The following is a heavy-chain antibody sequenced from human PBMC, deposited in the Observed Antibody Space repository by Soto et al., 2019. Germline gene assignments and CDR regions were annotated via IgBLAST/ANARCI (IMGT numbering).Heavy chain of an antibody. CDR2: IYYSGST. CDR3: ARGTLGGLLDY. D-gene: IGHD2-15*01. CDR1: GGSISSYY. Sequence: PSETLSLTCTVSGGSISSYYWSWIRQPPGKGLEWIGYIYYSGSTNYNPSLKSRVTISVDTSRNQFSLKLSSVTAADAAVYYCARGTLGGLLDYWGQGTLVTVSS. V-gene: IGHV4-59*01. J-gene: IGHJ4*02.